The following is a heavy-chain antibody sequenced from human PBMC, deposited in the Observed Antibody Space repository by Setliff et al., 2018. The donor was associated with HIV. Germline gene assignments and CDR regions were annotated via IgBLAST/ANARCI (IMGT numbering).Heavy chain of an antibody. J-gene: IGHJ4*02. D-gene: IGHD3-22*01. CDR2: IYYSGST. V-gene: IGHV4-61*10. Sequence: PSETLSLTCTVSGGSISSGSYYWSWIRQPAGKGLEWIGRIYYSGSTNYNPSLKSRVAISIDTSKNQFSLKLSSVTAADTAVYYCARSPVFRRYYDSSGYYFDYWGQGSLVTVSS. CDR3: ARSPVFRRYYDSSGYYFDY. CDR1: GGSISSGSYY.